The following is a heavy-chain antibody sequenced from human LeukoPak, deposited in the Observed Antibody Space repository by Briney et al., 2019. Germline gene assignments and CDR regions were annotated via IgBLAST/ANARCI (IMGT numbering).Heavy chain of an antibody. CDR3: ARGVEMATIFEYYYYYYGMDV. J-gene: IGHJ6*02. CDR1: GFTFSSYS. D-gene: IGHD5-24*01. V-gene: IGHV3-21*01. CDR2: ISSSSSYI. Sequence: GGSLRLSRAASGFTFSSYSMNWVRQAPGKGLEWVSSISSSSSYIYYADSVKGRFTISRDNAKNSLYLQMNSLRAEDTAMYYCARGVEMATIFEYYYYYYGMDVWGQGTTVTVSS.